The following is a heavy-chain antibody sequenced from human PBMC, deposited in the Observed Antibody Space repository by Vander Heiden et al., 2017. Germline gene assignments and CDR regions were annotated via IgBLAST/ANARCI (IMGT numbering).Heavy chain of an antibody. Sequence: EVQLVESGGGLVKPGESLRLSCAASGFTFSNYFLTWVRQAPGKGLGWCSSISCGSIYMPYADSVKGRFTVHRDNAKNSLFLQMNSLRADDTAVYYCARDYDTAGGGDYWGLGTLVTVSS. J-gene: IGHJ4*02. D-gene: IGHD3-3*01. V-gene: IGHV3-21*06. CDR3: ARDYDTAGGGDY. CDR2: ISCGSIYM. CDR1: GFTFSNYF.